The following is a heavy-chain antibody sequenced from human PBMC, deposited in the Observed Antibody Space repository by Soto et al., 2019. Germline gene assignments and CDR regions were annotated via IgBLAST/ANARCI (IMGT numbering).Heavy chain of an antibody. V-gene: IGHV1-18*04. J-gene: IGHJ1*01. Sequence: QGQLVQSGPEVKKPGASVKVYCTPSGYTFTNYGVNWVRQSPGQGLEWMGWISADSGDTKYAQKFQGRVTTTTDTSPRTAYMELRSLRFDDSAVYECARGGRYSSSSDLTYWGQGTLVTVSS. CDR1: GYTFTNYG. D-gene: IGHD6-6*01. CDR2: ISADSGDT. CDR3: ARGGRYSSSSDLTY.